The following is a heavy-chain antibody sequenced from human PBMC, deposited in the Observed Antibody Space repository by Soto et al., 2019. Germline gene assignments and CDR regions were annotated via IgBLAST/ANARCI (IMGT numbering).Heavy chain of an antibody. V-gene: IGHV1-69*01. CDR3: AGASGYVSGWYQDY. J-gene: IGHJ4*02. CDR1: GGTFSSDA. Sequence: SVKVSCKASGGTFSSDAVSWVRQAPGQGLEWMGGLIPILGTTHYAQKFQGRVTITADESTNTAYMELSSLRSDDTAVYYCAGASGYVSGWYQDYWGQGTRVTVSS. D-gene: IGHD6-19*01. CDR2: LIPILGTT.